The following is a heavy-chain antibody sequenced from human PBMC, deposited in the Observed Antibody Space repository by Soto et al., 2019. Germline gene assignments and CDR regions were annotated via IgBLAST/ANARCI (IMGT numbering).Heavy chain of an antibody. CDR3: ARDLWVEAEIYYYGLDV. CDR1: GDSISSADYY. CDR2: IFYSGTT. V-gene: IGHV4-30-4*01. D-gene: IGHD2-15*01. Sequence: SETLSLTCTVSGDSISSADYYWSWIRQTPGKGLEWIGHIFYSGTTYYNPSLKSRLTISVDTSKNHFSLRLTSVTAADTAVYYCARDLWVEAEIYYYGLDVWGQETTVSVYS. J-gene: IGHJ6*02.